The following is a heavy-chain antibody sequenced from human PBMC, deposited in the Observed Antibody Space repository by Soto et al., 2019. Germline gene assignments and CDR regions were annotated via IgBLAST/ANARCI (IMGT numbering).Heavy chain of an antibody. D-gene: IGHD2-15*01. J-gene: IGHJ6*02. CDR3: GRGKDTHYDYGMDV. CDR2: INAGNGNT. CDR1: GYTFTSYA. Sequence: QVQLVQSGAEVKKPGASVKVSCKASGYTFTSYAMHWVRQAPGQRIEWMGWINAGNGNTKYSHKFQGRVTITGDTSARTQYMGLSSLRSEDTAVYYCGRGKDTHYDYGMDVWGQGTTVTVSS. V-gene: IGHV1-3*01.